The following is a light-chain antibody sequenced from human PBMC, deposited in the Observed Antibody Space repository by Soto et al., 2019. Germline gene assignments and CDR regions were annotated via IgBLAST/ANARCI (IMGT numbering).Light chain of an antibody. CDR1: SSDVGGYNY. Sequence: QSALTQPASVSGSPGQSITISCTGTSSDVGGYNYVSWYQQHPGKAPKLMIYDVSNRPSGVSNRFYGSKSGNTASLTISGLQAEDEADYYCSSYTSRSTVVFGGGTKLTVL. J-gene: IGLJ2*01. V-gene: IGLV2-14*01. CDR2: DVS. CDR3: SSYTSRSTVV.